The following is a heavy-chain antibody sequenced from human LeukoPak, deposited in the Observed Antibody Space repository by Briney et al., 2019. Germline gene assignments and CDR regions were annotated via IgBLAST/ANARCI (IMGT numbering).Heavy chain of an antibody. Sequence: ASVKVSCKVSGYTLTELSMHWVRQAPGKGLEWMGGFDPEDGETIYAQKFQGRVTMTRDTSISTAYMELSRLRSDDTAVYYCAREGPLDGMDVWGQGTTVTVSS. V-gene: IGHV1-24*01. J-gene: IGHJ6*02. CDR2: FDPEDGET. CDR1: GYTLTELS. CDR3: AREGPLDGMDV.